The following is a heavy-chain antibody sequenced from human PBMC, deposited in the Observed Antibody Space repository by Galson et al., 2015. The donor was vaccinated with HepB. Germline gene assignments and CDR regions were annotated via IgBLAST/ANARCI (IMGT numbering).Heavy chain of an antibody. D-gene: IGHD3-22*01. V-gene: IGHV2-5*02. J-gene: IGHJ3*02. CDR3: AHSPNYDRSGYYSWEGGAFDI. Sequence: PALVKPTQTLTLTCTFSGFSLSTSGVGVGWIRQPPGKALEWLALIYWDDDKRYNPSLKSRLTITKDTSKNQVVLTMTNMDPVDTATYYCAHSPNYDRSGYYSWEGGAFDIWGQGTMVTVSS. CDR1: GFSLSTSGVG. CDR2: IYWDDDK.